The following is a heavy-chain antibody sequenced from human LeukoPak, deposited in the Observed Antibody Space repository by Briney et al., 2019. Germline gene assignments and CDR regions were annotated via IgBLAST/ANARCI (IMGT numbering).Heavy chain of an antibody. J-gene: IGHJ4*02. CDR2: IIPIFGTA. Sequence: SVKVSCKASGGTFSSYAISWVRQAPGQGLEWMGRIIPIFGTANYAQKFQGRVTITTDESTSTAYMELRSLRSDDTAVYYCAGAGTTQNPYYFDYWGQGTLVTVSS. V-gene: IGHV1-69*05. CDR3: AGAGTTQNPYYFDY. D-gene: IGHD1-1*01. CDR1: GGTFSSYA.